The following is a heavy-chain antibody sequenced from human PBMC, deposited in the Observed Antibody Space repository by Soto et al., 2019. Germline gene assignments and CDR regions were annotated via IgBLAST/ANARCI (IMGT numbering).Heavy chain of an antibody. CDR3: AAPRDEYGSGVSWFTYGMDI. CDR2: LDGAGGST. V-gene: IGHV3-23*01. CDR1: GFTFSDFA. J-gene: IGHJ6*02. Sequence: GGSLRLFCLASGFTFSDFAMTWVRHVPGRGLEWVASLDGAGGSTYYAESVRGRFSISRDNSQNTLFLQMKRLTVDDTAIYYCAAPRDEYGSGVSWFTYGMDIWGQGTTVTVS. D-gene: IGHD3-10*01.